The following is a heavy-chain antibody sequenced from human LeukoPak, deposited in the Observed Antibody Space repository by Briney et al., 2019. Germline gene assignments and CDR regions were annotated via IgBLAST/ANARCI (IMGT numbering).Heavy chain of an antibody. CDR1: GFTFSRYG. CDR3: ARRAGDYSHPYDY. D-gene: IGHD3-22*01. V-gene: IGHV3-30*03. J-gene: IGHJ4*02. Sequence: GGSLRLSCAASGFTFSRYGMHWVRQAPGQGLEWVAVISYDGRNKYYADSVKGRFTISRDNSKNTVHLQMNSLRAEDTAMYYCARRAGDYSHPYDYWGQGTLVTVSS. CDR2: ISYDGRNK.